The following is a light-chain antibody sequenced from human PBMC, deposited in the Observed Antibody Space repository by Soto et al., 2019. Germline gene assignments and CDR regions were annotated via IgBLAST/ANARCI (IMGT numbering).Light chain of an antibody. Sequence: QSVLTQPASVSGSPGQSITISCTGTSSDVGGYNYVSWYQQHPGKAPKLMIYEVSNRPSGVSNRFSGCKSGNTASLTISGLQAEDEADYYCSSYTSSSTLVFGGGTKVTVL. CDR3: SSYTSSSTLV. CDR2: EVS. CDR1: SSDVGGYNY. J-gene: IGLJ3*02. V-gene: IGLV2-14*01.